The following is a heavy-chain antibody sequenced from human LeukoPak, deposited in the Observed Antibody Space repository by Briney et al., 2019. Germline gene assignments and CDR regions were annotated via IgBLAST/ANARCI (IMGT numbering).Heavy chain of an antibody. D-gene: IGHD6-19*01. CDR1: GFTFSIYA. V-gene: IGHV3-23*01. J-gene: IGHJ5*02. CDR2: ISGSGGYT. CDR3: AKERSVAVAAIAGESDP. Sequence: PGGSLRLSCAASGFTFSIYAMSWVRQAPGKGLEWVSAISGSGGYTYSADSVKGRFTISRNNSKNTLYLQMKSLRAEDTAVYYCAKERSVAVAAIAGESDPWGQGTLVTVFS.